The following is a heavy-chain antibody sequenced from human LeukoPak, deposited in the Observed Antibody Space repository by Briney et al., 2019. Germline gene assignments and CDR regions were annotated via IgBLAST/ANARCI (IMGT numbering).Heavy chain of an antibody. CDR3: ARWGDLYWYFDL. CDR2: IYTSGST. V-gene: IGHV4-61*02. J-gene: IGHJ2*01. Sequence: PSQTLSLTCTVSGGSISSGSCYWNWIRQPAGKGLEWIGRIYTSGSTNYNPSLKSRVTISVDTSKNQFSLKLTSVTAADTAVYYCARWGDLYWYFDLWGRGTLVTVSS. CDR1: GGSISSGSCY. D-gene: IGHD2-21*02.